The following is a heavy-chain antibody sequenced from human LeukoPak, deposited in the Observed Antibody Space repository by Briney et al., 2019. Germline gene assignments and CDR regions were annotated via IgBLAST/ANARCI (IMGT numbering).Heavy chain of an antibody. CDR1: GGSISSYY. CDR3: ARDGKYYHGMDV. CDR2: IYYSGST. J-gene: IGHJ6*02. Sequence: PSETLSLTCTVSGGSISSYYWSWIRQPPGKGLEWIGYIYYSGSTNYNPSLKSRVTISVDTSKNQFSLKLSSVTAADTAVYYCARDGKYYHGMDVWGQGTTVTVSS. D-gene: IGHD1-14*01. V-gene: IGHV4-59*01.